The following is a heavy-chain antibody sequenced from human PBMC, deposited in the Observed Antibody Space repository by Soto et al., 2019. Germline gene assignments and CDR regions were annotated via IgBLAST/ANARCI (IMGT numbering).Heavy chain of an antibody. CDR2: INPNSGGT. Sequence: QVQLVQSGAEVKKPGASVKVSCKASGYTFTGYYMHWVRQAPGQGLEWMGWINPNSGGTNYAQKFQGWVTMTRDTCISTACMELSRLRSGDTAVYYCARGGDIVVVPAALGLGCFDPWGQGNLVTFAS. J-gene: IGHJ5*02. D-gene: IGHD2-2*01. CDR3: ARGGDIVVVPAALGLGCFDP. V-gene: IGHV1-2*04. CDR1: GYTFTGYY.